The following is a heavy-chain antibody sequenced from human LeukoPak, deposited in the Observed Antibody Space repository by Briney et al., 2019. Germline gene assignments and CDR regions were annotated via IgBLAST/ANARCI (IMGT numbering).Heavy chain of an antibody. CDR1: GFTFSSYA. Sequence: GGSLRLSCAASGFTFSSYAMSWVRQAPGKGLEWVSAISGSGGSTYYADSVKGRFTISRDNSKNTLYLQMNSLRAEDTAVYYCATYTAMAHFAYWGQGTLVTVSS. J-gene: IGHJ4*02. V-gene: IGHV3-23*01. D-gene: IGHD5-18*01. CDR2: ISGSGGST. CDR3: ATYTAMAHFAY.